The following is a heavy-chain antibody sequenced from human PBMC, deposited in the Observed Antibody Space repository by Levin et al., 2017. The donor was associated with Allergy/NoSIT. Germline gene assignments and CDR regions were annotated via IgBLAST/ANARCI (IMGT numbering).Heavy chain of an antibody. V-gene: IGHV3-21*01. D-gene: IGHD6-19*01. J-gene: IGHJ6*02. CDR3: ARFLVAGPLKILYYYYGMDV. CDR1: GFTFSSYS. Sequence: GGSLRLSCAASGFTFSSYSMNWVRQAPGKGLEWVSSISSSSSYIYYADSVKGRFTISRDNAKNSLYLQMNSLRAEDTAVYYCARFLVAGPLKILYYYYGMDVWGQGTTVTVSS. CDR2: ISSSSSYI.